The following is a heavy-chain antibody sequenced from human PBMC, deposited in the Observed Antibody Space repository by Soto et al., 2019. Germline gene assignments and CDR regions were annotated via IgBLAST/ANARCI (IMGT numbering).Heavy chain of an antibody. CDR3: ARESEDLTSNFDY. J-gene: IGHJ4*02. V-gene: IGHV3-21*06. CDR2: ISSTANYI. Sequence: GGSLRLSCAASGFTFTRYSMNWVRQAPGKGLEWVSSISSTANYIYYGDSMKGRFTISRDNAKNSLYLEMNSLRAEDTAVYYCARESEDLTSNFDYWGTGTLVTV. CDR1: GFTFTRYS.